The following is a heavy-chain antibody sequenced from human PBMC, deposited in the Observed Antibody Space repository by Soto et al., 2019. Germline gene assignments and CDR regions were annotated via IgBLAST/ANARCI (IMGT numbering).Heavy chain of an antibody. Sequence: PGGSLRLACAASGFTFSSYSMNWVRQAPGKGLEWVSYISSSSSTIYYADSVKGRFTIPSDNAKNSLYLQMNSLRAEDTAVYYCARYRYGDYTAYSGQGTLVTVSS. V-gene: IGHV3-48*01. CDR1: GFTFSSYS. D-gene: IGHD4-17*01. J-gene: IGHJ4*02. CDR2: ISSSSSTI. CDR3: ARYRYGDYTAY.